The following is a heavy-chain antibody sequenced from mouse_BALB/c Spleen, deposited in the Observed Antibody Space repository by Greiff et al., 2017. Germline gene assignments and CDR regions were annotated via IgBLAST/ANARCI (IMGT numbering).Heavy chain of an antibody. Sequence: VQLQQSGPELVKPGASVKISCKASGYSFTGYYMHWVKQSHVKSLEWIGRINPYNGATSYTQNFKDKASLTVDKSSSTAYMELHSLTSEDSAVYYCARDYGSSPHAMDYWGQGTSVTVSS. CDR2: INPYNGAT. J-gene: IGHJ4*01. CDR3: ARDYGSSPHAMDY. D-gene: IGHD1-1*01. V-gene: IGHV1-31*01. CDR1: GYSFTGYY.